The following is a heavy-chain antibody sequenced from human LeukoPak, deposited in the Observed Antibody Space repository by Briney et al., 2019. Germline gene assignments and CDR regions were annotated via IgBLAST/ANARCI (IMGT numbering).Heavy chain of an antibody. D-gene: IGHD3-16*02. CDR1: GGTFSSFA. CDR2: FTPIIATS. Sequence: SVKVSCKASGGTFSSFAISWVRQAPGQGLEWMGRFTPIIATSNYAQKFQGRVTITADESTSTAYMELSSLRSEDTAVYYCARDRTYYDYVWGSYHGYYFDYWGQGTLVTVSS. V-gene: IGHV1-69*11. CDR3: ARDRTYYDYVWGSYHGYYFDY. J-gene: IGHJ4*02.